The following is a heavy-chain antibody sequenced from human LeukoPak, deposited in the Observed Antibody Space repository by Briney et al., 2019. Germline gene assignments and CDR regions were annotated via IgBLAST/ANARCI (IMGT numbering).Heavy chain of an antibody. D-gene: IGHD1-26*01. CDR1: GFTFSSYS. Sequence: GSLRLSCAASGFTFSSYSMNWVRQAPGQGLEWVSSISSSSSYIYYADSVKGRFTISRDNAKNSLYLQMNSLRAEDTAVYYCARDQEWELLPFDYWGQGTLVTVSS. J-gene: IGHJ4*02. V-gene: IGHV3-21*01. CDR3: ARDQEWELLPFDY. CDR2: ISSSSSYI.